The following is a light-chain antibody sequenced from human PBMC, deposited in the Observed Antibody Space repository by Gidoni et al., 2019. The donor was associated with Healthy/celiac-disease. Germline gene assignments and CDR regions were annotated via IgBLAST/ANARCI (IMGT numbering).Light chain of an antibody. CDR2: DAS. CDR3: QQRGT. Sequence: ELVLTQSPATLSLSPGERATLSCRDSQSVSSYLAWYQQKPGQAPRLLIYDASNRATGIPARFSGSGSGTDFTLTISSLEPEDFAVYYSQQRGTFGPGTKVDIK. V-gene: IGKV3-11*01. J-gene: IGKJ3*01. CDR1: QSVSSY.